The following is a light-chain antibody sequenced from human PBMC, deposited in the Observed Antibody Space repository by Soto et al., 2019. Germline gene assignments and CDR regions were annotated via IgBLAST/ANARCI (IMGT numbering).Light chain of an antibody. J-gene: IGLJ2*01. CDR2: QDT. V-gene: IGLV3-1*01. CDR3: QAWDRSTVV. CDR1: KLGTKY. Sequence: SYELTQPPSVSVSPGQTASITCSGDKLGTKYAYWYQQKPGQSPVVVIYQDTKRPSGIPERFAGSNSGNTATLTISGTQAMDGADYYCQAWDRSTVVFGGGTKLTVL.